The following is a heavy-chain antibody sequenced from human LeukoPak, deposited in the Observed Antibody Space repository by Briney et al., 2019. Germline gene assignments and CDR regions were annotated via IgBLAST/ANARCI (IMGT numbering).Heavy chain of an antibody. CDR2: IRGSGET. CDR1: GFSVRNYY. CDR3: ASDRAATQGWVEFDP. D-gene: IGHD1-26*01. J-gene: IGHJ5*02. V-gene: IGHV3-66*02. Sequence: GGSLRLPCAVSGFSVRNYYMNWLRQAPVKGLEWVSLIRGSGETVYADSVKGRFTISRDDSKNTVYLQMNSLRLDDTAVYFCASDRAATQGWVEFDPWGQGTLVTVSS.